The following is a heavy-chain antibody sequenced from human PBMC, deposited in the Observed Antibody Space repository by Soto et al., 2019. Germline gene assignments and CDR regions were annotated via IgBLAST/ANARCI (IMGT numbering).Heavy chain of an antibody. Sequence: GGSLRLSCAASGFTFSSYAMSWVRQAPGKGLEWVSAISGSGGSTYYADSVKGRFTISRDNSKNTLYLQMNSLRAEDTAVYYCAKDIMDRVNNYYYIDVWGKGTTVTVSS. D-gene: IGHD2-2*03. J-gene: IGHJ6*03. CDR3: AKDIMDRVNNYYYIDV. CDR2: ISGSGGST. V-gene: IGHV3-23*01. CDR1: GFTFSSYA.